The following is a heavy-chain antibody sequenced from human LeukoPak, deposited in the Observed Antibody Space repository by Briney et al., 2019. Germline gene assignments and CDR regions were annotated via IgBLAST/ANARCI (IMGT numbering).Heavy chain of an antibody. CDR3: ARDLYSADSSGYYYGAYFDY. Sequence: ASVKVSCKASGYTFTSHYMHWVRQAPGQGLEWMGTINPSGGSTTYAQKFQGRVTMTTDTSTSTAYMELRSLRSDDTAVYYCARDLYSADSSGYYYGAYFDYWGQGTLVTVSS. J-gene: IGHJ4*02. CDR2: INPSGGST. D-gene: IGHD3-22*01. V-gene: IGHV1-46*01. CDR1: GYTFTSHY.